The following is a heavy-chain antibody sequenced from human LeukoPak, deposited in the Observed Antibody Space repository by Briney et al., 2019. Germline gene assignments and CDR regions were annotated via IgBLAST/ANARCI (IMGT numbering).Heavy chain of an antibody. D-gene: IGHD3-10*01. J-gene: IGHJ4*02. CDR3: AGSYYGGRCDY. V-gene: IGHV1-2*06. CDR2: IAPNSGGT. CDR1: GYTFTGYY. Sequence: ASVKVSCKASGYTFTGYYMHWVRQAPGQGLEWVGRIAPNSGGTNYAQKFQGRVTMTRDTSISTAYIELSRLRSDDTAVYYCAGSYYGGRCDYWGQGTLVTVSS.